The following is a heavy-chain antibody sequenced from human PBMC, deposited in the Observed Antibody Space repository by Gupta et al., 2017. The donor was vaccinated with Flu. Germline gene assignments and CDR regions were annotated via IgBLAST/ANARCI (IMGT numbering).Heavy chain of an antibody. CDR2: IWYDGSNK. CDR3: ARDQGRFGSGYRKTPLDY. V-gene: IGHV3-33*01. J-gene: IGHJ4*02. CDR1: AFSFCSYG. D-gene: IGHD3-22*01. Sequence: VQLVVSGGGVVQPVRSLRLHCAASAFSFCSYGMQRVRLARGKGVGWVAVIWYDGSNKYYADSVKGRFTISRDNSKNTLYLQMNSLRAEDTAVYYCARDQGRFGSGYRKTPLDYWGQGTLVTVSS.